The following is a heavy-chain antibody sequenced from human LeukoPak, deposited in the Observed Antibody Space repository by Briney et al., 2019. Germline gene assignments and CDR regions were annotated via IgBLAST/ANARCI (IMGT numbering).Heavy chain of an antibody. Sequence: RTSETLSLTCTVSGGSISSGGYYWSWIRQHPGKGLEWIGYIYYSGSTYYNPSLKSRVTISVDTSKNQFSLKLSSVTAADTAVYYCARVLRYFDWLTLFDYWGQGTLVTVSS. CDR3: ARVLRYFDWLTLFDY. CDR2: IYYSGST. V-gene: IGHV4-31*03. J-gene: IGHJ4*02. D-gene: IGHD3-9*01. CDR1: GGSISSGGYY.